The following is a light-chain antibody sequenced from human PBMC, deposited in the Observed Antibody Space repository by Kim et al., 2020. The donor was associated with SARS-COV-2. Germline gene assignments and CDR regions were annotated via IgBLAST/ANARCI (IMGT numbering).Light chain of an antibody. CDR1: SSDVGGYNY. V-gene: IGLV2-14*01. CDR3: SSYTSSNTYV. Sequence: QSALTQPASVSGSPGQSITISCTGTSSDVGGYNYVSWYQQHPGKAPKLMIYDVSKWPSGVSNRFSGSKSGNTASLTISGLQAEDEADYYCSSYTSSNTYVFGTGTKVTVL. J-gene: IGLJ1*01. CDR2: DVS.